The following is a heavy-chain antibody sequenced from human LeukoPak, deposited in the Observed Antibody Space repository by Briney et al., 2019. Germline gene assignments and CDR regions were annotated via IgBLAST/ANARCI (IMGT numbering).Heavy chain of an antibody. J-gene: IGHJ4*02. D-gene: IGHD5-24*01. V-gene: IGHV1-2*02. Sequence: GASVKVSCKASGYTFTGYYMHWVRQAPGQGLEWMGWINPNSGGTNYAQKLQGRVTMTTDTSTSTAYMELRSLRSDDTAVYYCARDGAARLQNVDYWGQGTLVTVSS. CDR1: GYTFTGYY. CDR3: ARDGAARLQNVDY. CDR2: INPNSGGT.